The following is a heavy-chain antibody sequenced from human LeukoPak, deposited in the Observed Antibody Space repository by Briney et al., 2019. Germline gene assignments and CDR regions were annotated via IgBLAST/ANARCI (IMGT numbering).Heavy chain of an antibody. Sequence: SETLSLTCTVSGGSISSSSYYWGWIRQPPGKGLEWIGSIYYSGSTYYNPSLKSRVTISVDTSKNQFSLKLSSVTAADTAVYYCARVRGYSYGSDAFDFWGQGTMVTVSS. CDR2: IYYSGST. J-gene: IGHJ3*01. CDR1: GGSISSSSYY. D-gene: IGHD5-18*01. CDR3: ARVRGYSYGSDAFDF. V-gene: IGHV4-39*07.